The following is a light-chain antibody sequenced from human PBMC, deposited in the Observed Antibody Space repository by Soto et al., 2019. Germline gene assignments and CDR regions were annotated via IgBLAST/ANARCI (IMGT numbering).Light chain of an antibody. Sequence: EIVMTQSPATLSVSPGERATLSCRASQSVGSDLAWYQQRPGQAPRLVIFGASTRATGIPARFSGSGSGTEFTLTISSLQSEDLAVYYCQQYNNWSPYTFGQGTKLEMK. CDR2: GAS. CDR3: QQYNNWSPYT. V-gene: IGKV3-15*01. CDR1: QSVGSD. J-gene: IGKJ2*01.